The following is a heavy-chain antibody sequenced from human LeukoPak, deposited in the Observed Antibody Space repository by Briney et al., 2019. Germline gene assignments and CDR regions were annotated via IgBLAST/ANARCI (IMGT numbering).Heavy chain of an antibody. CDR3: ARLEWLRRFSPYFDY. CDR2: IYYSGST. J-gene: IGHJ4*02. CDR1: GGSISNSSYY. V-gene: IGHV4-39*01. D-gene: IGHD5-12*01. Sequence: SETLSLTCTVSGGSISNSSYYWGWIRQPPGKGLEWIGSIYYSGSTYYNPSLKSRVTISVDTSKNQFSLKLSSVTAADTAVYYCARLEWLRRFSPYFDYWGQGTLVTVSS.